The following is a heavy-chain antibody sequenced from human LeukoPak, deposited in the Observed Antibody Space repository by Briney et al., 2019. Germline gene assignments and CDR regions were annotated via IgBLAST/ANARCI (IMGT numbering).Heavy chain of an antibody. CDR1: GYSISSGYY. J-gene: IGHJ4*02. V-gene: IGHV4-38-2*02. D-gene: IGHD4-23*01. CDR3: ARRRGGNNYYFDY. CDR2: IYHSGST. Sequence: SETLSLTCTVSGYSISSGYYWGWIRQPPGKGLEWIGSIYHSGSTYYNPSLKSRVTISVDTSKNQFSLKLSSVTAADTAVYYCARRRGGNNYYFDYWGQGTLVPVSS.